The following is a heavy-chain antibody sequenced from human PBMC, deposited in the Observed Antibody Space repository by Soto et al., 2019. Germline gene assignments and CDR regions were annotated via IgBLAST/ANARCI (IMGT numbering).Heavy chain of an antibody. CDR1: GFTFSSYA. Sequence: QVQLVESGGGVVQPGRSLRLSCAASGFTFSSYAMHWVRQAPGKGLEWVAVISYDGSNKYYADSVKGRFTISRDNSKNTLYLQMNSLRAEDTAVYYCARDRGSSWLTTNLYDYYGMDVW. D-gene: IGHD6-13*01. V-gene: IGHV3-30-3*01. CDR3: ARDRGSSWLTTNLYDYYGMDV. CDR2: ISYDGSNK. J-gene: IGHJ6*01.